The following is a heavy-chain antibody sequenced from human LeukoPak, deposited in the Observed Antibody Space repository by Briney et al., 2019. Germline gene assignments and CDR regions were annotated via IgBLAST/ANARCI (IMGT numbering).Heavy chain of an antibody. CDR1: GFTFSSYS. J-gene: IGHJ4*02. Sequence: GGSLRLSCAASGFTFSSYSMNWVRQAPGKGLEWVSSISSSSSYIYYADSVKGRFTISRDNAKNSLYLQMNSLRAEDTAVYYCARDAAYCSSTSCARVYWGQGTLVTVSS. CDR3: ARDAAYCSSTSCARVY. V-gene: IGHV3-21*01. CDR2: ISSSSSYI. D-gene: IGHD2-2*01.